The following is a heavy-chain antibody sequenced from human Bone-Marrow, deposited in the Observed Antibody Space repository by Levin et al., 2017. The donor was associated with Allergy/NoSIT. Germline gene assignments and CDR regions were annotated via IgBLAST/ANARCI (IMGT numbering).Heavy chain of an antibody. Sequence: PGGSLRLSCKASSYTFISYGVSWVRQAPGQGLEWMGWISAHNGNTNYAQKFEGRVTMTTDTSTSTAYMELRSLRSDDTAVYYCARFVVVPATYYYLDVWGKGTTVTVSS. J-gene: IGHJ6*03. CDR3: ARFVVVPATYYYLDV. D-gene: IGHD2-2*01. CDR2: ISAHNGNT. CDR1: SYTFISYG. V-gene: IGHV1-18*01.